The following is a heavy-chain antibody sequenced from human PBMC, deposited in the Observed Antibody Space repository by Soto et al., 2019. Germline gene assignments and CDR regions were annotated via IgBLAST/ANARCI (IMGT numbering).Heavy chain of an antibody. CDR3: ARGACSGGGCPNTFDY. V-gene: IGHV1-3*01. J-gene: IGHJ4*01. CDR2: INAGNGNT. Sequence: QKLEWIGWINAGNGNTKYSQKFQVRVTITRDTSASTAYIEMSSLRSEDTDVYYCARGACSGGGCPNTFDYW. D-gene: IGHD2-15*01.